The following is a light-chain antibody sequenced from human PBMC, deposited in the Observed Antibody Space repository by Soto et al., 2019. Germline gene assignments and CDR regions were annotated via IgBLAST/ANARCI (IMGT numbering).Light chain of an antibody. J-gene: IGLJ1*01. CDR1: SSDVGGYNY. CDR2: AVS. Sequence: QSALTQPASVSGSPGQSITISCTGTSSDVGGYNYVSWYQQHPGKAPKLIIYAVSKRPSGVSNRFSGSKSGNTASLTISGLQAEDEADYYCSSYTSSSLYVFGTGTKVTVL. V-gene: IGLV2-14*01. CDR3: SSYTSSSLYV.